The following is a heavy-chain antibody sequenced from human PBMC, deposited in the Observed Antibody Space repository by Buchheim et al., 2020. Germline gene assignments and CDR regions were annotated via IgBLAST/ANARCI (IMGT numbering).Heavy chain of an antibody. CDR2: ITGSSSTI. J-gene: IGHJ4*02. D-gene: IGHD1/OR15-1a*01. Sequence: EVQLVESGGGLVQPGGSLRLSCAASGFTFSTYNMNWVRQAAGKGLEWISFITGSSSTIYYADSLKGRFTISRDNAKKSLSLQMNSLRAEDTAVYYCARGTVREFDYWGQGTL. V-gene: IGHV3-48*01. CDR3: ARGTVREFDY. CDR1: GFTFSTYN.